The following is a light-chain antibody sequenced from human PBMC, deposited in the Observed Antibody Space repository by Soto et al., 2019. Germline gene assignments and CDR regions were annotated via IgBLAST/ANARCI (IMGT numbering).Light chain of an antibody. Sequence: EIVLTQSPATLSLSPGERATLSCRASQSVSSYLAWYQQKPGQAPRLLIYDASNSATGIPARFSVSGSGTVFTLTISRLDPEAFAGYYCQQRINCPPFTWTFGQGTKVEIK. CDR2: DAS. CDR1: QSVSSY. CDR3: QQRINCPPFTWT. V-gene: IGKV3-11*01. J-gene: IGKJ1*01.